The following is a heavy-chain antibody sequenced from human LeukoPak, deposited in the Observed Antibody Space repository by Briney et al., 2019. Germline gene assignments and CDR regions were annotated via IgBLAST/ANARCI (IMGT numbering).Heavy chain of an antibody. D-gene: IGHD3-10*01. CDR2: ISSSSSTI. CDR3: ARRLPWFGESYYYYYMDV. CDR1: GFTFSSYS. J-gene: IGHJ6*03. Sequence: PGGSLRLSCAASGFTFSSYSMNWVRQAPGRGLEWISYISSSSSTIYYEDSVKGRFTISRDNAKNSLYLQMNSLRAADTAVYYCARRLPWFGESYYYYYMDVWGKGTTVTVSS. V-gene: IGHV3-48*01.